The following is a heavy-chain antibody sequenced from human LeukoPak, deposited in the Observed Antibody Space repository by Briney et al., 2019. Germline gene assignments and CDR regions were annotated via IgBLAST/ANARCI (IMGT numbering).Heavy chain of an antibody. CDR1: GFTFSTYW. Sequence: GGSLRLSCAASGFTFSTYWMTWVRQAPGKGLEWEAILNEDGSVKYYVDSVKGRFTISRDNAKNSLHLQVHSLRAEDTAVYYCGRDYDRTVDFWGQGTLVTVSS. D-gene: IGHD3-22*01. CDR2: LNEDGSVK. V-gene: IGHV3-7*04. CDR3: GRDYDRTVDF. J-gene: IGHJ4*02.